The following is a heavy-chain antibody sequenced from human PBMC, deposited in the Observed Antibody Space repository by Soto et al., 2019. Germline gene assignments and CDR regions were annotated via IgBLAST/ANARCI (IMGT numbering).Heavy chain of an antibody. Sequence: SVKVSCKASGGTFSSYAISWVRQAPGQGLEWMGGIIPIFGTANYAQKFQGRVTITADESTSTAYMELSSLRSEDTAVYYCARVPWRGERNFDYWGQGTLVIVSS. CDR2: IIPIFGTA. CDR3: ARVPWRGERNFDY. J-gene: IGHJ4*02. D-gene: IGHD1-1*01. V-gene: IGHV1-69*13. CDR1: GGTFSSYA.